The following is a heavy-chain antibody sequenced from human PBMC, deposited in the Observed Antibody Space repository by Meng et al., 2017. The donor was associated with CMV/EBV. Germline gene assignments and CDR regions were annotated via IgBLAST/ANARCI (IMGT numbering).Heavy chain of an antibody. CDR2: IKSKYAGGTS. Sequence: GRLVGAGGNSVKPGGSLRLSCAASGFSFSPTWMSWIRQAPGKGLEWVGRIKSKYAGGTSEYAAPVTGRFSISRDDSINTLYLQMNSLKTEDTAVYYCTATHHSDSSGKYWGQGTLVTVSS. J-gene: IGHJ4*02. V-gene: IGHV3-15*01. CDR1: GFSFSPTW. D-gene: IGHD3-22*01. CDR3: TATHHSDSSGKY.